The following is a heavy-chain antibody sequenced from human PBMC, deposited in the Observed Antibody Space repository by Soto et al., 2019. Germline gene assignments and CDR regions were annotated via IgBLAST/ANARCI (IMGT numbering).Heavy chain of an antibody. D-gene: IGHD3-16*02. V-gene: IGHV1-18*01. CDR3: ARNVQPYDCVWESYRREYHFFY. CDR2: ISAYNGNT. J-gene: IGHJ4*02. Sequence: QVQLVQSGAEVKKPGASVKVSCKASGYTFTSYGISWVRQAPGQGLEWMGWISAYNGNTNYAQKLQGRGTMTTDTSARTDYMELRRLISGDTAVYYCARNVQPYDCVWESYRREYHFFYWGQGPLVTVSS. CDR1: GYTFTSYG.